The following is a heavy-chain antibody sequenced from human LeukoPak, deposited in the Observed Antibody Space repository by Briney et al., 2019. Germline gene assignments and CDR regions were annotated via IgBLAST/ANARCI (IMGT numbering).Heavy chain of an antibody. V-gene: IGHV3-74*01. D-gene: IGHD2-8*02. CDR3: ARGLLGVDY. J-gene: IGHJ4*02. CDR1: GFTFTNYW. Sequence: GGSLTLSCAASGFTFTNYWMHWVRQAPGKGLVWVPRINTDGSSTNYADSVKGRFTISRDNAKNTLYLQMNSLRAEDTAVYYCARGLLGVDYWGQGTLVTVSS. CDR2: INTDGSST.